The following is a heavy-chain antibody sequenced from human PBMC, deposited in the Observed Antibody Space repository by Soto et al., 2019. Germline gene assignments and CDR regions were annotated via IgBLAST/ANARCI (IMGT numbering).Heavy chain of an antibody. J-gene: IGHJ4*02. V-gene: IGHV3-30-3*01. D-gene: IGHD3-16*01. Sequence: QVQLVESGGGVVQPGRSLRLSCAASGFTFSSYAMHWVRQAPGKGREGVAVISYDGSDHYYADSVKGRFTISRDNSKNTLLLQMNSLRTEDTAVYYCAAVYTIDYWGQGTLVTVSS. CDR2: ISYDGSDH. CDR1: GFTFSSYA. CDR3: AAVYTIDY.